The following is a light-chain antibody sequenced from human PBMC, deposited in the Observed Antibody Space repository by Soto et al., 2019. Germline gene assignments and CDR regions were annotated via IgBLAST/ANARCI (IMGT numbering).Light chain of an antibody. J-gene: IGKJ1*01. CDR3: QQYNNWPL. CDR1: QSVSSN. V-gene: IGKV3-15*01. Sequence: EIVMTQSPATLSVSPGERATVSCRASQSVSSNLAWYQQKPGQAPRLLIYGASTRATGIPARFSGSGSGTEFTLTISSLQSEDFAVYYRQQYNNWPLFGQGTKVDIK. CDR2: GAS.